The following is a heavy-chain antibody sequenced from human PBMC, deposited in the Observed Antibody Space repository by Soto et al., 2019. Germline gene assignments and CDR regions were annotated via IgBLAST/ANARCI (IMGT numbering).Heavy chain of an antibody. V-gene: IGHV1-8*01. D-gene: IGHD7-27*01. CDR2: MNPNNGNT. Sequence: QVQLVQSGAEVKKPGASVKVSCKASGYTFTSHDINWVRQTTGQGLEWMGWMNPNNGNTGYAQKFQGRVTMTRSTPVSTAYMELRSLRSEDTAVYYCVKGPRNWGFDYWGQGTLVTVSS. CDR3: VKGPRNWGFDY. CDR1: GYTFTSHD. J-gene: IGHJ4*02.